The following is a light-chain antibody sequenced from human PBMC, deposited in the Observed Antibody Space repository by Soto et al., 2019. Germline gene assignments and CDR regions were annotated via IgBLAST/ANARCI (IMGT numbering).Light chain of an antibody. V-gene: IGKV1-5*01. J-gene: IGKJ1*01. CDR2: DAS. CDR1: QCISSW. Sequence: DIQMKQSPSTLSASVGDRVTITCRASQCISSWLAWYQQKPGKAPKLLIYDASRLESGLPSRFRGSGSGTEFTLTISSLQPDTFATYYCQQYNSYPETFGQGTKVDIK. CDR3: QQYNSYPET.